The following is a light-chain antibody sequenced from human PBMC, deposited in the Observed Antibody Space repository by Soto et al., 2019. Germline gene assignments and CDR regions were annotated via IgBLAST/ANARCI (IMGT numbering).Light chain of an antibody. CDR3: HQYGSSPGT. Sequence: IVLTQSPAILALSPGDRATLSCRASQSVSSYLAWYQQKPGQAPRLLIYDASNRATGIPDRFSGSGSGTDFTLTISRVEPEDFALYYCHQYGSSPGTFGQGTRLEIK. CDR2: DAS. J-gene: IGKJ5*01. V-gene: IGKV3-20*01. CDR1: QSVSSY.